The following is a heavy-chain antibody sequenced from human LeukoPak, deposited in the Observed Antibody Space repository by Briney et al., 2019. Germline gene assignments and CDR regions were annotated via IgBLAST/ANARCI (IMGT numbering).Heavy chain of an antibody. J-gene: IGHJ5*02. CDR2: MNQGGGA. D-gene: IGHD1-26*01. CDR1: GASLSGFF. Sequence: SETMSLACAVDGASLSGFFWNWIRQSPGKGLEWIGEMNQGGGASFNPSLESRVIIAVDTSKNQCTLKVNSVTEADTAVYYCARGSIVGWFDPWGQGTLVTVSS. CDR3: ARGSIVGWFDP. V-gene: IGHV4-34*01.